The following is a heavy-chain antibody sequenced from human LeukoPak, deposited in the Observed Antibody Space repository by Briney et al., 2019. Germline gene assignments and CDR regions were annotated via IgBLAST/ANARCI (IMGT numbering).Heavy chain of an antibody. CDR3: AREKRITMVRGVINWFDP. CDR1: GGSFSGYY. CDR2: INHSGST. Sequence: KPSETLSLTCAVYGGSFSGYYWSWIRQPPGKGLEWIGEINHSGSTNYNPSLKSRVTISVDTSKNQFSLKLSSVTAADTAVYYCAREKRITMVRGVINWFDPWGQETLVTVSS. V-gene: IGHV4-34*01. J-gene: IGHJ5*02. D-gene: IGHD3-10*01.